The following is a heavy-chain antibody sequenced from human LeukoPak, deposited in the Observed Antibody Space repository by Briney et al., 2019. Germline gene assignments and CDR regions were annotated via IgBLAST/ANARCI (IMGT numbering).Heavy chain of an antibody. CDR2: ISGSGGST. V-gene: IGHV3-23*01. CDR1: GFTFSSYW. Sequence: GGSLRLSCAASGFTFSSYWMHWVRQAPGKGLEWVSAISGSGGSTYYADSVKGRFTISRDNSKNTLYLQMNSLRAEDTAVYYCAKDRYDGGNSDYYYGMDVWGQGTTVTVSS. D-gene: IGHD4-23*01. J-gene: IGHJ6*02. CDR3: AKDRYDGGNSDYYYGMDV.